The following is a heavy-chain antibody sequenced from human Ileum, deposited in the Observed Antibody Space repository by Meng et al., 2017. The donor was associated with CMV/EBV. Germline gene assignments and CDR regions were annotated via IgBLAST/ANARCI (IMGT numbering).Heavy chain of an antibody. CDR1: GFTFGDYA. Sequence: GESLKISCTASGFTFGDYAMSWVRQAPGKGLEWVGFIRSKAYGGTTEYAASVKGRFTISRDDSKSIAYLQMNSLKTEDTAVYYCARDMGWYRFDYWGQGTLVTVSS. CDR3: ARDMGWYRFDY. V-gene: IGHV3-49*04. D-gene: IGHD6-19*01. J-gene: IGHJ4*02. CDR2: IRSKAYGGTT.